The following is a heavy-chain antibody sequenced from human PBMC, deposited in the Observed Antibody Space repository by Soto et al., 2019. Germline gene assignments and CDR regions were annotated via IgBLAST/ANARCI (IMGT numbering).Heavy chain of an antibody. CDR3: TTGDQLSAEVTGISFSF. V-gene: IGHV1-24*01. Sequence: QVQLLQSGADVKRPGASVKVSCKVSGYTLRELNLHWVRQAPGKGLEWLGGFDPAMDETLYAQKVQGRIAVTEDTSAVTAYMELRSLTFEDTAVYYCTTGDQLSAEVTGISFSFWGQGTRVTVSS. CDR2: FDPAMDET. CDR1: GYTLRELN. D-gene: IGHD2-21*02. J-gene: IGHJ4*02.